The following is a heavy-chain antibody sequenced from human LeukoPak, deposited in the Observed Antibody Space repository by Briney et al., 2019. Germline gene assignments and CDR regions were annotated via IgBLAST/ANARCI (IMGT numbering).Heavy chain of an antibody. CDR2: IYYSGST. Sequence: PSETLSLTCTVSGGSISSGDYYWSWIRQPPGKGLEWIGYIYYSGSTYYNPSLKSRVTISVDTSKNQFSLKLSSVTAADTAVYYCARVPRVEGYWYYYYGMDVWGQGTTVTVSS. CDR1: GGSISSGDYY. CDR3: ARVPRVEGYWYYYYGMDV. D-gene: IGHD2-8*02. J-gene: IGHJ6*02. V-gene: IGHV4-30-4*02.